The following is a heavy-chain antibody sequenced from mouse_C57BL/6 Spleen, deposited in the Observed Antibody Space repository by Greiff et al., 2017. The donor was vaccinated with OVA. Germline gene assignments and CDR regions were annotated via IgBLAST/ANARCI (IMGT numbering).Heavy chain of an antibody. Sequence: GYTFTSSGYTKYNQKFKDKATLTADKSSSTAYMQLSSLTYEDSAVYYCACITTVALYYYAMDYWGQGTSVTVSS. V-gene: IGHV1-7*01. J-gene: IGHJ4*01. CDR2: TFTSSGYT. CDR3: ACITTVALYYYAMDY. D-gene: IGHD1-1*01.